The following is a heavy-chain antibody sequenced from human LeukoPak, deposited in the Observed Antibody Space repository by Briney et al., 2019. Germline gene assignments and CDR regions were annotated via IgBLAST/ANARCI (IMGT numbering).Heavy chain of an antibody. Sequence: GGSLRLSCAASGFPFSSYSMNWVRQAPGEGLEWVSYISSSSSLKYYANSVKGRFTISRDNARNSLFLQMNSLRAEDTAVYYCARSEYSTSLLDYWGQGTLVTVSS. J-gene: IGHJ4*02. V-gene: IGHV3-48*01. CDR1: GFPFSSYS. CDR2: ISSSSSLK. CDR3: ARSEYSTSLLDY. D-gene: IGHD6-6*01.